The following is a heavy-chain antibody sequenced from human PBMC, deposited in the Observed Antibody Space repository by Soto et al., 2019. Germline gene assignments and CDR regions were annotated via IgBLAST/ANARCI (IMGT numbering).Heavy chain of an antibody. CDR2: IYPGDSDT. J-gene: IGHJ6*02. V-gene: IGHV5-51*01. Sequence: PGESLKISCKGSGYSFTSYWIGWVRQMPGKGLEWMGIIYPGDSDTRYSPSFQGQVTISADKSISTAYLQWSSLKASDTAMYYCARIPPYYDFWSGYSPYYYYYGMDVWGQGTTVTVSS. CDR1: GYSFTSYW. CDR3: ARIPPYYDFWSGYSPYYYYYGMDV. D-gene: IGHD3-3*01.